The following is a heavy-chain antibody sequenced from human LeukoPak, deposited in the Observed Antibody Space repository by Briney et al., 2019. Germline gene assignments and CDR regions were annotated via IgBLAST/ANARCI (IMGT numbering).Heavy chain of an antibody. J-gene: IGHJ5*02. D-gene: IGHD1-26*01. CDR2: INPSGGST. CDR1: GYTFTSYY. Sequence: GASVKVSCKASGYTFTSYYMHWVRQAPGQGLEWMGIINPSGGSTNYAQKFQGRVTITGDESTSTAYMELSSLRSDDTAVDYCAGYKWELLSGCVPWGGETLVSVVS. CDR3: AGYKWELLSGCVP. V-gene: IGHV1-46*01.